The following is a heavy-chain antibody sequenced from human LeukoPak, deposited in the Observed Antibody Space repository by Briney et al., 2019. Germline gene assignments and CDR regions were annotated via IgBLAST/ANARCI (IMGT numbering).Heavy chain of an antibody. J-gene: IGHJ4*02. CDR2: IYYSGST. CDR3: ASDGLAARPTDY. D-gene: IGHD6-6*01. CDR1: GGSFSGYY. V-gene: IGHV4-34*01. Sequence: SETLSLTCAVYGGSFSGYYWSWIRQPPGKGLEWIGSIYYSGSTYYNPSLKSRVTISVDTSKNQFSLKLSSVTAADTAVYYCASDGLAARPTDYWGQGTLVTVSS.